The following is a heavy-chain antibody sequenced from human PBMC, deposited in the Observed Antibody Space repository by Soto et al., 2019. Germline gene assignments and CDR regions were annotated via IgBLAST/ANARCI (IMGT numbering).Heavy chain of an antibody. CDR1: GFTFSSYA. Sequence: QVQLVESGGGVVQPGRSLRLSCAASGFTFSSYAMHWVRQAPGKGLEWVAVISYDGSNKYYADSVKGRFTISRDNSKNTLYLQMNSLRAEDTAVYYCARDHVDTPMTNFDYWGQGTLVTVSS. CDR2: ISYDGSNK. J-gene: IGHJ4*02. CDR3: ARDHVDTPMTNFDY. V-gene: IGHV3-30-3*01. D-gene: IGHD5-18*01.